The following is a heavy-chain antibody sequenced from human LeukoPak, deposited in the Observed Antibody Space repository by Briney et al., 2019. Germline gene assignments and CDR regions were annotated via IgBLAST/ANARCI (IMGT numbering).Heavy chain of an antibody. CDR3: ARDRGIAAPFDY. Sequence: GGSLRLSCVASGFTFSSYAMSWVRQAPGKGLEWVSAISGTGGSAYYADSVKGRFTISRDNAKNSLYLQMNSLRAEDTAVYYCARDRGIAAPFDYWGQGTLVTVSS. J-gene: IGHJ4*02. CDR2: ISGTGGSA. V-gene: IGHV3-23*01. CDR1: GFTFSSYA. D-gene: IGHD6-13*01.